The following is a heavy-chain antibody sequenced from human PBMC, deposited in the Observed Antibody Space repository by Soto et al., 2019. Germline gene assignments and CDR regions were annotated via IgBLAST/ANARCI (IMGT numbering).Heavy chain of an antibody. CDR2: VSRSGSSI. D-gene: IGHD2-15*01. J-gene: IGHJ4*02. CDR1: GFPFIDHF. CDR3: ARVPKGVVVAANDY. V-gene: IGHV3-11*01. Sequence: QVQLVESGGGLVKPGGSLRPSCAPSGFPFIDHFMTWIRQGPGQGLEWVPYVSRSGSSIYYADSVKGRFTISRDNAKNSLYLQMNSLRAEDTAVYYCARVPKGVVVAANDYWGQGSLVTVSS.